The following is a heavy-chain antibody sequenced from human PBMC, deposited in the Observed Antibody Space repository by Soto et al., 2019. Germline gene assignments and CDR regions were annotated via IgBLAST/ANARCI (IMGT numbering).Heavy chain of an antibody. D-gene: IGHD4-4*01. CDR2: INPNSGGT. J-gene: IGHJ6*02. CDR3: ARDLPTVTTFGQSIAPYYLYYGMDV. CDR1: GYTFTGYY. V-gene: IGHV1-2*04. Sequence: ASVKVSCKASGYTFTGYYMHWVRQAPGQGLEWMGWINPNSGGTNYAQKFQGWVTMTRDTSISTAYMELSRLRSDDTAVYYCARDLPTVTTFGQSIAPYYLYYGMDVWGQGTTVTVSS.